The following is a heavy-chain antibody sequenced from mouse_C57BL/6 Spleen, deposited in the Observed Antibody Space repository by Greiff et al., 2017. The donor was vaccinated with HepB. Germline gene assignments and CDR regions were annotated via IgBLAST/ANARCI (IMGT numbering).Heavy chain of an antibody. CDR3: TRDWDGAY. CDR2: IDPETGGT. CDR1: GYTFTDYE. Sequence: QVQLQQSGPELVKPGASVKISCKASGYTFTDYEMHWVKQTPVHGLEWIGAIDPETGGTAYNQKFKGKAILTADKSSSTAYLELRSLTSEDSAVYYCTRDWDGAYWGQGTLVTVSA. D-gene: IGHD4-1*01. J-gene: IGHJ3*01. V-gene: IGHV1-15*01.